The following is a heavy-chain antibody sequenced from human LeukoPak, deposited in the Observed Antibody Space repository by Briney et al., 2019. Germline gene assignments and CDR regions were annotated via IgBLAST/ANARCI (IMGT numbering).Heavy chain of an antibody. V-gene: IGHV3-21*01. D-gene: IGHD6-19*01. Sequence: PGGSLRLSCAASGFTFSSYSMNWVRQAPGKGLGWVSSISSSSSYIYYADSVKGRFTISRDNAKNSLYLQMSSLRAEDTAVYYCARDFRTMYSSGWLDIWGQGTLVTVSS. CDR3: ARDFRTMYSSGWLDI. J-gene: IGHJ5*02. CDR2: ISSSSSYI. CDR1: GFTFSSYS.